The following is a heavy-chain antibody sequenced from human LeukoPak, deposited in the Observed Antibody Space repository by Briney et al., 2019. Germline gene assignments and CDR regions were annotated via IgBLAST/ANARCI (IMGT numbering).Heavy chain of an antibody. CDR1: GFTFSSYG. D-gene: IGHD6-13*01. CDR3: AKGGPYSSSWYLGY. Sequence: GGSLRLSCAASGFTFSSYGMHWVRQAPGKGLEWVAFIRYDGSNKYYADSVKGRFTISRDNSKNTLYLQMNSLGAEDTAVYYCAKGGPYSSSWYLGYWGQGTLVTVSS. J-gene: IGHJ4*02. CDR2: IRYDGSNK. V-gene: IGHV3-30*02.